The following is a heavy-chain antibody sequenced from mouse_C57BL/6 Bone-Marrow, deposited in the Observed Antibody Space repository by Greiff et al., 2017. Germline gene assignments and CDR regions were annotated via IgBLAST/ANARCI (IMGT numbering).Heavy chain of an antibody. CDR2: IYPRSGNT. CDR3: ARFITTVVDAMDY. D-gene: IGHD1-1*01. V-gene: IGHV1-81*01. J-gene: IGHJ4*01. CDR1: GYTFTSYG. Sequence: QVQLQQSGAELARPGASVKLSCKASGYTFTSYGISWVKQRTGQGLEWIGEIYPRSGNTYYNEKFKGKATLTAGKSSSTAYMELRSLTSEDSAVYFCARFITTVVDAMDYWGQGTSVTVSS.